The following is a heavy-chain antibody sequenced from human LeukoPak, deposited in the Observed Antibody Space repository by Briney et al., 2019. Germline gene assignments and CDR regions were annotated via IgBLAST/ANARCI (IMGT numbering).Heavy chain of an antibody. J-gene: IGHJ4*02. Sequence: GGSLRLSCVPSTFTFSDSVMQGVRQARGKGLEWVSAISIDGNGKFYADSVRGRITISRDNSKKTLYLEMNSLSAEDTAVYYCAKEVRTSGRAGIFGYWGQGTLVTVSS. D-gene: IGHD2-2*01. V-gene: IGHV3-30*04. CDR2: ISIDGNGK. CDR1: TFTFSDSV. CDR3: AKEVRTSGRAGIFGY.